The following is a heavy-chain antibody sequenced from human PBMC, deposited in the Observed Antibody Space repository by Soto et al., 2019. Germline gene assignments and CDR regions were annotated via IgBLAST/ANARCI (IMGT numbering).Heavy chain of an antibody. CDR2: IYWDDDR. D-gene: IGHD3-10*01. Sequence: QITLKESGPTLVKPTQTLTLTCTFSGFSFSTPGVGVGWIRQPPGEALEWLALIYWDDDRRYSPSLRSRLTITKDPSKNQVVLTMTNMDPVDTATYYCVSGSFPNWFDPWGRGILVTVSS. CDR1: GFSFSTPGVG. J-gene: IGHJ5*02. V-gene: IGHV2-5*02. CDR3: VSGSFPNWFDP.